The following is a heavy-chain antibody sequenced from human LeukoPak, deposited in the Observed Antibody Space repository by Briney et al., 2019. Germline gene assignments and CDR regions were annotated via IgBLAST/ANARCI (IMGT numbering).Heavy chain of an antibody. D-gene: IGHD6-19*01. CDR1: GFTFDDYG. Sequence: GGSLRLSCAASGFTFDDYGMSWVRQATGKGLEWVSGINWNGGSTGYADSVEGRFTISRDNAKNSLYLQMNSLRAEDTALYYCAREGHIAVAANFDYWGQGTLLTVSS. V-gene: IGHV3-20*04. CDR3: AREGHIAVAANFDY. CDR2: INWNGGST. J-gene: IGHJ4*02.